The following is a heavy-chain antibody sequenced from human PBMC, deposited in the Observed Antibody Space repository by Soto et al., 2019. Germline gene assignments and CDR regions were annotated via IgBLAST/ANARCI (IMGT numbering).Heavy chain of an antibody. D-gene: IGHD3-10*01. V-gene: IGHV1-18*04. Sequence: QVQLVQSGAEVKKPGASVKVSCKASGYTFTSYGVSWVRQAPGQGLEWMGWISGYNGNTNYAQKLQGRVTMTTDTSTSTAYMELRSLRSDDTAMYYCARAGKYYYGSGSPYYSGMDVWGQGITVTVSS. CDR2: ISGYNGNT. CDR1: GYTFTSYG. CDR3: ARAGKYYYGSGSPYYSGMDV. J-gene: IGHJ6*02.